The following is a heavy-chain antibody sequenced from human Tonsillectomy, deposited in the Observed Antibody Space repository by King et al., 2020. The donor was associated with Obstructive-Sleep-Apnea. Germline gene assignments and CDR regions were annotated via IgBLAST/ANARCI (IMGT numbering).Heavy chain of an antibody. CDR3: ARGPDHYGWGEGDGYYDYDGMDV. CDR1: GGTFSTYV. CDR2: IIPIFHTV. V-gene: IGHV1-69*12. Sequence: QLVQSGAEVKKPESSVKVSCKASGGTFSTYVISWVRQAPGQGLEWMGGIIPIFHTVNYAQKFQGRVTITADESTSTAYMELSSLRSEDTAVYYCARGPDHYGWGEGDGYYDYDGMDVWGQGTTVTVSS. J-gene: IGHJ6*02. D-gene: IGHD4-17*01.